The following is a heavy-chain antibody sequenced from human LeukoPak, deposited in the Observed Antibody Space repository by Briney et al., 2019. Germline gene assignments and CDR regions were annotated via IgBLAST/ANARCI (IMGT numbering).Heavy chain of an antibody. Sequence: GGSLRLSCAVSGITLSNYGTSWVRQAPGKGLEWVAGISDGGGRTNYADSVKGRFTISRDNPKNTLYLQMNSLRAEDTAVYFCAKRGVVIRVILVGFHKEAYYFDSWGQGALVTVSS. D-gene: IGHD3-22*01. CDR2: ISDGGGRT. J-gene: IGHJ4*02. CDR3: AKRGVVIRVILVGFHKEAYYFDS. V-gene: IGHV3-23*01. CDR1: GITLSNYG.